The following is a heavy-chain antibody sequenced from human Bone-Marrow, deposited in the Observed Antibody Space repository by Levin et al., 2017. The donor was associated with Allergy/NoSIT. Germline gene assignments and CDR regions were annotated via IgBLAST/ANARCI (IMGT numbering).Heavy chain of an antibody. CDR3: AGEDNWNGKRALDY. J-gene: IGHJ4*02. CDR2: IKTGSSTI. CDR1: GFTFSSYS. D-gene: IGHD1-20*01. Sequence: GGSLRLSCAASGFTFSSYSMNWVRQAPGKGLEWVSYIKTGSSTIYYADSVKGRFTISRDNAKNSLYLQMNSLRDEDTAVCYCAGEDNWNGKRALDYWGQGTLVTVSS. V-gene: IGHV3-48*02.